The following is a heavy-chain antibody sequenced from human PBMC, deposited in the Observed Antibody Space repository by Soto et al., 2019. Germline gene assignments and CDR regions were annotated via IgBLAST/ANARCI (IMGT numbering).Heavy chain of an antibody. Sequence: QVQLQQWGAGLLKPSETLSLTCAVYGGSFSGYYWSWIRQPPGKGLEWIGEINHSGSTNYNPSLKSRVTISVDTSKNQFSLKLSSVTAADAAVYYCARGRTLLLWCGELFFDYWGQGTLVTVSS. D-gene: IGHD3-10*01. CDR1: GGSFSGYY. CDR2: INHSGST. V-gene: IGHV4-34*01. J-gene: IGHJ4*02. CDR3: ARGRTLLLWCGELFFDY.